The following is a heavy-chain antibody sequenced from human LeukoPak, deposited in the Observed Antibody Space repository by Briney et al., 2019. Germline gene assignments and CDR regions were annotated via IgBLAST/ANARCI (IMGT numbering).Heavy chain of an antibody. D-gene: IGHD2-2*01. CDR3: ARDLGDCSSTSCYSNWFDP. J-gene: IGHJ5*01. CDR1: GYTFTSYG. V-gene: IGHV1-18*01. Sequence: ASVKVSCKASGYTFTSYGISWVRLAPGQGLEWMGWISAYNGNTNYAQKLQGRVTMTTDTSTSTAYMELRSLRSDDTAVYYCARDLGDCSSTSCYSNWFDPWGQGALVTVSS. CDR2: ISAYNGNT.